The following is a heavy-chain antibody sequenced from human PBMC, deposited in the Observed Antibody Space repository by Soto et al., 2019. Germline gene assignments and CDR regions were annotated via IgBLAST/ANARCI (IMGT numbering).Heavy chain of an antibody. CDR3: AKGKSGYEYYFDY. CDR1: GFMFSSSA. D-gene: IGHD5-12*01. J-gene: IGHJ4*02. CDR2: ISGSAGST. V-gene: IGHV3-23*01. Sequence: PGGSLRLSCAASGFMFSSSAMNWVRQAPGKGLEWVSAISGSAGSTYYADSVKGRFTTSRDSSKNTLFLQMNSLRVEDTAIYFCAKGKSGYEYYFDYWGQGTLVTVSS.